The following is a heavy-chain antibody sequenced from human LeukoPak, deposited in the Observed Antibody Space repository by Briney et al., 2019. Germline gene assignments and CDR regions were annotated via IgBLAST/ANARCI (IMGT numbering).Heavy chain of an antibody. J-gene: IGHJ4*02. CDR2: IKQDGSEK. Sequence: GGSLRLSCAASGFTFSSYWMSWVLQAPGKGLEWVANIKQDGSEKYYLDSVKGRFTISRDDAKNSLYLQMNSLRAEDTAVYYCARGFRGWYAEGFDYWGQGTLVTVSS. CDR3: ARGFRGWYAEGFDY. D-gene: IGHD6-19*01. CDR1: GFTFSSYW. V-gene: IGHV3-7*01.